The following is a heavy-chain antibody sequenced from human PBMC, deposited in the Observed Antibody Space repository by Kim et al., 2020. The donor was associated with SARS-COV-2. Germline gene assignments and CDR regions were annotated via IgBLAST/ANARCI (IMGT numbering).Heavy chain of an antibody. CDR3: VKDGYDSWSGYYGDY. CDR1: GFTFSSYA. CDR2: ISSNGGST. J-gene: IGHJ4*02. D-gene: IGHD3-3*01. Sequence: GGSLRLSCSASGFTFSSYAMHWVRQAPGKGLEYVSGISSNGGSTYYADSVKGRFTISRDNSKNTLYLQMSSLRAEDTAVYYCVKDGYDSWSGYYGDYWGQGTLVTVSS. V-gene: IGHV3-64D*09.